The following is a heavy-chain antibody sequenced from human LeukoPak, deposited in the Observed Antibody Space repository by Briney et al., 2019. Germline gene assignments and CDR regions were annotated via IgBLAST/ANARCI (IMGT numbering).Heavy chain of an antibody. Sequence: PGGSLRLSCAASGFSFSSINWVRQAPGKGLEWVSYISGDGNAKHYTDSVKGRFTISRDNAKNALYLQMNSLSAEDTAVYFCARDYVYAFDYWGQGTLVTVSS. D-gene: IGHD2/OR15-2a*01. J-gene: IGHJ4*02. CDR2: ISGDGNAK. CDR3: ARDYVYAFDY. V-gene: IGHV3-48*01. CDR1: GFSFSS.